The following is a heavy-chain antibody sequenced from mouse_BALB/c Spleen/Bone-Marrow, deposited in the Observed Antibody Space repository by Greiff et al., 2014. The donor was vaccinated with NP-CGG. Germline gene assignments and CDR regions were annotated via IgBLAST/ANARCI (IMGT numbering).Heavy chain of an antibody. J-gene: IGHJ3*01. D-gene: IGHD2-1*01. V-gene: IGHV2-6-7*01. CDR1: GFSLTSYG. CDR3: ARDGGNRAWFAY. CDR2: IWGDGST. Sequence: VHLVESGPGLVAPSQSLSITCTVSGFSLTSYGVNWVRQPPGKGLEWLGMIWGDGSTDYNSALKSRLSISKDNSKSQVFLKMNSLQTDDTARYYCARDGGNRAWFAYWGQGTLVTVSA.